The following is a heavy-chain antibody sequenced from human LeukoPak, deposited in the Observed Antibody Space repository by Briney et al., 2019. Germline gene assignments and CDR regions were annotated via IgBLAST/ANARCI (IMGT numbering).Heavy chain of an antibody. Sequence: VASVKVSCKASGYTFINYYIHWVRQAPGQGLEWMGIINPSGGSTSYSQKFQGRVTMTRDTSTSTVYMELSSLRSEDTAVFYCARTPYSSGYLYYFDYWGQGTLVTVSS. J-gene: IGHJ4*02. D-gene: IGHD3-22*01. CDR3: ARTPYSSGYLYYFDY. V-gene: IGHV1-46*01. CDR1: GYTFINYY. CDR2: INPSGGST.